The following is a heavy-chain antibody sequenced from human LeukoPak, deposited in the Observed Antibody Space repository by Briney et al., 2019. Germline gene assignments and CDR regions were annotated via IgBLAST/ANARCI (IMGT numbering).Heavy chain of an antibody. V-gene: IGHV3-73*01. Sequence: PGGSLRLSCAASGFTFSGSAMLWVRQASGKGLEWVGRIRSKANSYATAYAASVKGRFTISRDDSRNTAYLQMNSLKTEDTAVYYCAKDPWDSGIYPYYFDYWGQGTLVTVSS. CDR1: GFTFSGSA. J-gene: IGHJ4*02. D-gene: IGHD1-26*01. CDR3: AKDPWDSGIYPYYFDY. CDR2: IRSKANSYAT.